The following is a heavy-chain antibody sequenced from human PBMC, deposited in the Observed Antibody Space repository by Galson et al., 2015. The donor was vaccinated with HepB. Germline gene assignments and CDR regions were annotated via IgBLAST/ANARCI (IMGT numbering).Heavy chain of an antibody. J-gene: IGHJ4*02. CDR1: GFTFSSYG. D-gene: IGHD6-13*01. V-gene: IGHV3-33*01. CDR2: IWYDGSNK. Sequence: SLRLSCAASGFTFSSYGMHWVRQAPGKGLEWVAVIWYDGSNKYYADSVKGRFTISRDNSKNTLYLQMNSLRAEDTAVYYCARDWIAAGTSFDYWGQGTLVTVSS. CDR3: ARDWIAAGTSFDY.